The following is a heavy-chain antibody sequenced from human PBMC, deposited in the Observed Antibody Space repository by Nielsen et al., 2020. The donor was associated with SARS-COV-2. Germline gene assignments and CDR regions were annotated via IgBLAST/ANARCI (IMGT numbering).Heavy chain of an antibody. CDR2: INEDGSVV. D-gene: IGHD4-11*01. J-gene: IGHJ4*02. V-gene: IGHV3-7*05. CDR1: GLIFSSSW. CDR3: ARDAAYSRFDY. Sequence: GESLKISCAASGLIFSSSWMVWVRQAQGKGLEWVANINEDGSVVNYVDSVKSRFTISRENAGKSLYLQMNSLRAEDTAVYYCARDAAYSRFDYWGQGTLVTVSS.